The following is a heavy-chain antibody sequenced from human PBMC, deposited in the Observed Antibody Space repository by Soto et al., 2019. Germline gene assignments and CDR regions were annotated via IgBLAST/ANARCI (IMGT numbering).Heavy chain of an antibody. CDR1: GGSINDYY. CDR3: ARATLAGATVYYYGMDV. J-gene: IGHJ6*02. Sequence: SSETLSLTCTVSGGSINDYYWTWIRQPPGKGLEWSGYVYSSGTTNYNPSLKRRVTISLGTSQNQFSLNLRSVTAADTAVYYCARATLAGATVYYYGMDVWGQGTTVTVSS. V-gene: IGHV4-59*01. D-gene: IGHD1-26*01. CDR2: VYSSGTT.